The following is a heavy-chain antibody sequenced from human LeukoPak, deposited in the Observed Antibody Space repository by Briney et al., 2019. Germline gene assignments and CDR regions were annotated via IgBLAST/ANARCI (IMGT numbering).Heavy chain of an antibody. CDR2: IWYDGSNK. J-gene: IGHJ4*02. V-gene: IGHV3-33*01. D-gene: IGHD5-12*01. Sequence: PGRSLRLSCAASGFTFSSYGMHWVRQCPGKGLEWVAVIWYDGSNKHYADSEKGRFTISRDNSKNTLYLQMNSLRAEDTAVYYCAREGNSGYDWNYWGQGALVTVSS. CDR1: GFTFSSYG. CDR3: AREGNSGYDWNY.